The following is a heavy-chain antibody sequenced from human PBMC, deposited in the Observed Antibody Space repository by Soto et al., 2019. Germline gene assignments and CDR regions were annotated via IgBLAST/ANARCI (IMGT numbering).Heavy chain of an antibody. D-gene: IGHD3-10*01. Sequence: GGSLRLSCAASGFTFSSYAMHWVRQAPGKGLEWVAVISYDGSNKYYADSVKGRFTISRDNSKNTLYLQMNSLRAEDTAVYYCARAVWFGELYGENYYYGVDVWGQGTTVTVS. CDR1: GFTFSSYA. CDR2: ISYDGSNK. CDR3: ARAVWFGELYGENYYYGVDV. J-gene: IGHJ6*02. V-gene: IGHV3-30-3*01.